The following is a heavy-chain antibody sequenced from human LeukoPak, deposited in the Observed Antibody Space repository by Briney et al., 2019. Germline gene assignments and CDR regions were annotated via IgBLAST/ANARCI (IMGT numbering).Heavy chain of an antibody. CDR1: GFTFSNAW. D-gene: IGHD3-9*01. V-gene: IGHV3-7*01. J-gene: IGHJ5*02. CDR2: IKQDGSEK. CDR3: AREVAYYDILAGYTTDSWFDP. Sequence: GGSLRLSCAASGFTFSNAWMSWVRQAPGKGLEGVANIKQDGSEKYYVDSVRGRFTISIGNAKNALCLHMNSLRAEDTAVYYCAREVAYYDILAGYTTDSWFDPWGQGTLVTVSS.